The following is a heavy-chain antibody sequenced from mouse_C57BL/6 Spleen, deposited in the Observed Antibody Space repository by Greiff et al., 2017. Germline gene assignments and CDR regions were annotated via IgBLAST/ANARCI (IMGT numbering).Heavy chain of an antibody. CDR2: IWSGGST. V-gene: IGHV2-2*01. D-gene: IGHD1-1*01. Sequence: VQLQESGPGLVQPSQSLSITCTVSGFSLTSYGVHWVRQSPGKGLEWLGVIWSGGSTDYNAAFISRLSISKDNSKSQVFFKMNSLQADDTAIYYCARMNSYYYGSSHYYAMDYWGQGTSVTVSS. J-gene: IGHJ4*01. CDR1: GFSLTSYG. CDR3: ARMNSYYYGSSHYYAMDY.